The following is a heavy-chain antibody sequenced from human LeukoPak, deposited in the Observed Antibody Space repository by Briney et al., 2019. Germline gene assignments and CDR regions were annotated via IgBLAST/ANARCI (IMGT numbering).Heavy chain of an antibody. Sequence: SQTLSLTCTVSGDSISSGDYYWSWIRQPAGKGLEWIGRISSSGSTNYNPSLKSRVTISVDTSKNQFSLKLSSVTAADTAVYFCTRGPYSYDSSGAFDIWGQGTMVTVSS. CDR1: GDSISSGDYY. J-gene: IGHJ3*02. V-gene: IGHV4-61*02. CDR3: TRGPYSYDSSGAFDI. D-gene: IGHD3-22*01. CDR2: ISSSGST.